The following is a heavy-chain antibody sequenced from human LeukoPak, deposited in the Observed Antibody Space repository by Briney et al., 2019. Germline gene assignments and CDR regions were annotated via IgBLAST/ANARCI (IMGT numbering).Heavy chain of an antibody. Sequence: GRSLRLSCAASGFTFSSYGVHWVRQGPGKGLEWVAVISYDGSNKYYADSVKGRFTISRDNSKNTLYLQMNSLRAEDTAVYYCAKGPLVTEEYYYYYGMDVWGQGTTVTVSS. CDR1: GFTFSSYG. J-gene: IGHJ6*02. CDR2: ISYDGSNK. CDR3: AKGPLVTEEYYYYYGMDV. D-gene: IGHD4-11*01. V-gene: IGHV3-30*18.